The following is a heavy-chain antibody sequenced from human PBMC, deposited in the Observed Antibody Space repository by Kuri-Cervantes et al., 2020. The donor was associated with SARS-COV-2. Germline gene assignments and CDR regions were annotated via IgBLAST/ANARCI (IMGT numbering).Heavy chain of an antibody. J-gene: IGHJ6*02. CDR1: GGSISSSNW. Sequence: SCAVSGGSISSSNWWSWVRQPPGKGLEWIGEIYHSRSTNYNPSLKSRVTISVDKSKNQFSLKLSSVTAADTAVYYCARKVGGGDLYYYGMDVWGQGTTVTVSS. D-gene: IGHD4-17*01. CDR2: IYHSRST. CDR3: ARKVGGGDLYYYGMDV. V-gene: IGHV4-4*02.